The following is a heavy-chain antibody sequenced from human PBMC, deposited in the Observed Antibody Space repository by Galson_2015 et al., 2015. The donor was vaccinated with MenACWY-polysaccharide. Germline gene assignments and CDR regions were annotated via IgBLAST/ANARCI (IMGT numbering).Heavy chain of an antibody. Sequence: SLRLSCAVSGTSFRSYALHWVRQAPGTGLEWVAVVSYDGNSQQYAAAVKGRFTISRDNSQKTVYLPLTRLRPEDTAIYSCARDGCSSTNCHDYYNYYMDVWGRGTTVIVSS. CDR1: GTSFRSYA. J-gene: IGHJ6*03. CDR3: ARDGCSSTNCHDYYNYYMDV. CDR2: VSYDGNSQ. D-gene: IGHD2-2*01. V-gene: IGHV3-30*04.